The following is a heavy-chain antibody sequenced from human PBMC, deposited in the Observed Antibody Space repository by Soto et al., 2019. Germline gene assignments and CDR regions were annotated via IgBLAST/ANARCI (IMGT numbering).Heavy chain of an antibody. D-gene: IGHD3-3*01. V-gene: IGHV3-64D*08. CDR3: VNRLGYDFWSGEASYIRRDYYYYYGMDV. J-gene: IGHJ6*02. CDR1: GFTFSSYA. Sequence: GGSLRLSCSASGFTFSSYAMHWVRQAPGKGLEYVSAISSNGGSTYYADSVKGRFTISRDNSKNTLYLQMSSLRAEDTAVYYCVNRLGYDFWSGEASYIRRDYYYYYGMDVWGQGTTVTVSS. CDR2: ISSNGGST.